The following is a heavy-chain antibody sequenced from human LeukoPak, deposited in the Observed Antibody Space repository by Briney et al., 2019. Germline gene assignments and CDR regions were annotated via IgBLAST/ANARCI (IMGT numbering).Heavy chain of an antibody. J-gene: IGHJ4*02. D-gene: IGHD5-12*01. CDR3: ATKRWLREDFFDY. V-gene: IGHV3-23*01. CDR2: ISDSGGST. CDR1: GFTFSSFA. Sequence: GGSLRLSCVASGFTFSSFAMYWARQAPGKGLEWVSCISDSGGSTYYADSVKGQFTISRDNSKNTLYLQLNSLRAEDTAVYFCATKRWLREDFFDYWGQGTLVTVSS.